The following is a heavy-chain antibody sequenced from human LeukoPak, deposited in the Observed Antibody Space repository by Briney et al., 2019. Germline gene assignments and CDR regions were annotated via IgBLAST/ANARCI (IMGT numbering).Heavy chain of an antibody. Sequence: SETLSLTCAVYGGSFSGYYWSWIRQPPGKGLEWIGEINHSGSTNYNPSLKSRVTISVDTSKNQFSLKLSSVTAADTAVYYCARDSPVDTAMVRGFADNDSFDYRGQGTLVTVSS. CDR3: ARDSPVDTAMVRGFADNDSFDY. CDR1: GGSFSGYY. J-gene: IGHJ4*02. D-gene: IGHD5-18*01. V-gene: IGHV4-34*01. CDR2: INHSGST.